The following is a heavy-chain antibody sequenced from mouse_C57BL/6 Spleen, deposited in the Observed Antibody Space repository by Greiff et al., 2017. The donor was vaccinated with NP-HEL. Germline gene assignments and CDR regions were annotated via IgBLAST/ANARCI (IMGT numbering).Heavy chain of an antibody. CDR1: GYTFTSYW. J-gene: IGHJ4*01. Sequence: VQLQQPGAELVRPGSSVKLSCKASGYTFTSYWMDWVKQRPGQGLEWIGNIYPSDSETHYNQKFKDKATLTVDKSSSTAYMQLSSLTSEDSAVYYCARDYYEAMDYWGQGTSVTVSS. CDR2: IYPSDSET. D-gene: IGHD1-1*01. V-gene: IGHV1-61*01. CDR3: ARDYYEAMDY.